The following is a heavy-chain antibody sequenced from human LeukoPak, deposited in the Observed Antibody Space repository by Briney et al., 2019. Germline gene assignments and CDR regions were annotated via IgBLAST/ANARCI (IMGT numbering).Heavy chain of an antibody. Sequence: GGSLRLSCAASGFTFSNYSLTWVRQAPGKGLEWVSGISGNGGSTSYADSVKGRFTISRDNSKNTLYLQMNSLRAEDTAVYYCAKDRSSSTSCSNYWGEGTLVTVSS. J-gene: IGHJ4*02. CDR2: ISGNGGST. CDR1: GFTFSNYS. CDR3: AKDRSSSTSCSNY. D-gene: IGHD2-2*01. V-gene: IGHV3-23*01.